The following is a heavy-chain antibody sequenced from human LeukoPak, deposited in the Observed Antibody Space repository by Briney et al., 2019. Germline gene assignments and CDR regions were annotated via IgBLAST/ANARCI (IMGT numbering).Heavy chain of an antibody. CDR2: MYYSGTT. D-gene: IGHD2-2*01. CDR3: ARGWGSTSSNYFDP. CDR1: GGSISRGAYY. V-gene: IGHV4-30-4*08. J-gene: IGHJ5*02. Sequence: SQTLSLTCTVSGGSISRGAYYWSWIRQPPGKGLEWIGYMYYSGTTYYNPSLKSRVTISIDTSKNQFSLKMNSVTAADTAVYYCARGWGSTSSNYFDPWGQGTLVTVSS.